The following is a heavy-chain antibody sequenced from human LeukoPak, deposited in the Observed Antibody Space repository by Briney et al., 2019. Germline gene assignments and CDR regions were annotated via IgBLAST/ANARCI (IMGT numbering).Heavy chain of an antibody. Sequence: SQTLSLTCAISGDSVSSNSVTWNWIRQSPSRALEWLGRTYYRSTWYNDYAVSVRGRITVNPDTSKNQFSLHLNSVTPEDTAVYYCARRLTQYDCFDPWGQGILVTVSS. CDR1: GDSVSSNSVT. J-gene: IGHJ5*02. D-gene: IGHD2-2*01. CDR2: TYYRSTWYN. V-gene: IGHV6-1*01. CDR3: ARRLTQYDCFDP.